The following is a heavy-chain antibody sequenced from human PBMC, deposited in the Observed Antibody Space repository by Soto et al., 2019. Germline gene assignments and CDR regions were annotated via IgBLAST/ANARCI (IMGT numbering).Heavy chain of an antibody. CDR3: ASQSGSYSPEYFQH. J-gene: IGHJ1*01. CDR1: GGSISSYY. Sequence: QVQLQESGPGLVKPSETLSLTCTVSGGSISSYYWSWIRQPPGKGLEWIGYIYYSGSTNYNPSLKSRFTISVDTSKNPFSLKLSSVTAADTAVYYCASQSGSYSPEYFQHWGQGTLVTVSS. CDR2: IYYSGST. D-gene: IGHD1-26*01. V-gene: IGHV4-59*01.